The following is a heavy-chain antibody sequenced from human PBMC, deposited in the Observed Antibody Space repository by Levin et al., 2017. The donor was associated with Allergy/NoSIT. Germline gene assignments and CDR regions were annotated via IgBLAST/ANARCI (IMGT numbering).Heavy chain of an antibody. D-gene: IGHD4-11*01. V-gene: IGHV3-21*06. J-gene: IGHJ3*02. CDR3: ARSASVTHALDI. CDR2: TSSNSRYI. CDR1: GFTLSSYA. Sequence: GGSLRLSCVVSGFTLSSYAITWARQAPGKGLQWVASTSSNSRYIFNEESLKGRVTISRDNAKNSVFLQMNSLRADDTAVYYCARSASVTHALDIWGQGTMVTVSS.